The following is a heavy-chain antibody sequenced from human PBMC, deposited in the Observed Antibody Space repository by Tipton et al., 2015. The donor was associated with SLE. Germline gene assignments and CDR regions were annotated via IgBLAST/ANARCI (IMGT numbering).Heavy chain of an antibody. J-gene: IGHJ6*02. V-gene: IGHV3-23*01. CDR2: ISGSGGST. CDR1: GFTFSSYA. D-gene: IGHD3-16*01. Sequence: SLRLSCAASGFTFSSYAMSWVRQAPGKGLEWVSAISGSGGSTYYADSVKGRFTISRDNTKNTLYLLMDSLRAEDTALYYCAGSTFGENDLMDVWGQGTTVTVSS. CDR3: AGSTFGENDLMDV.